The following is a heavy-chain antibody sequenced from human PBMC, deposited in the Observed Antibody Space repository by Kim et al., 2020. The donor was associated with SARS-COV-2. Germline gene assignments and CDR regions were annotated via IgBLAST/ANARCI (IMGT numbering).Heavy chain of an antibody. J-gene: IGHJ6*02. V-gene: IGHV3-7*01. CDR2: IKQDGSEK. D-gene: IGHD1-1*01. CDR3: ARFAVQLDRRGYYYYYGMDV. Sequence: GGSLRLSCAASGFTFSSYWMSWVRQAPGKGLEWVANIKQDGSEKYYVDSVKGRFTISRDNAKNPLYLQMNSLRAEDTAVYYCARFAVQLDRRGYYYYYGMDVWGQGTTVTVSS. CDR1: GFTFSSYW.